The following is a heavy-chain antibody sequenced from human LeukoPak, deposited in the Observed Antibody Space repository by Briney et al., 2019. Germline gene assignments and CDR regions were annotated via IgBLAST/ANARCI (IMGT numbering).Heavy chain of an antibody. CDR3: ARSYAPALYFTNWYPAY. CDR2: LSDSGTST. V-gene: IGHV3-23*01. D-gene: IGHD1-1*01. CDR1: GFTFSSYA. J-gene: IGHJ4*02. Sequence: SGGSLRLSCAASGFTFSSYAMSWVRQAPGKGLEWVSVLSDSGTSTYYADSVKGRFTISRDNSKNTLYLQMNSLRAGDTAIYYCARSYAPALYFTNWYPAYWGQGTLVTVSS.